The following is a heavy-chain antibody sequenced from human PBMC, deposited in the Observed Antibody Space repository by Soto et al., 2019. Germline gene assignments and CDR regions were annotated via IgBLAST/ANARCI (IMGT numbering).Heavy chain of an antibody. J-gene: IGHJ4*02. D-gene: IGHD3-3*01. CDR3: AHRRPRVRFLEYLI. CDR2: IYWYDDK. CDR1: GFSLSTSGVG. V-gene: IGHV2-5*01. Sequence: QITLKESGPTLVKPTQTLTLTCTFSGFSLSTSGVGVGWIRQPPGKALEWLAIIYWYDDKRYSPSLKSRLTNTQDTSQNQWVLTMTNLDPVDTATYYFAHRRPRVRFLEYLIWGQGTLVTVSS.